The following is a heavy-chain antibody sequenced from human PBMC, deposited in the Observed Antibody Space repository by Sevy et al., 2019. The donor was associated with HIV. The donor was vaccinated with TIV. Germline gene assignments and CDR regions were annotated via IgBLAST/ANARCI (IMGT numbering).Heavy chain of an antibody. Sequence: SETLSLTCTVSGGFIRSGGYYWSWIRQHPGKGLEWIGYIYYSGNTYYNPSLKSRFTISVDTSKSQFSLNLSSVTAADTAVYYGARSDGGDYFDYWGQGTLVTVSS. CDR1: GGFIRSGGYY. J-gene: IGHJ4*02. V-gene: IGHV4-31*03. CDR3: ARSDGGDYFDY. CDR2: IYYSGNT.